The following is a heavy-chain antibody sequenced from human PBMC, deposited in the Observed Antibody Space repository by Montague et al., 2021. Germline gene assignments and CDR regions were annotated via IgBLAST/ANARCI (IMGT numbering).Heavy chain of an antibody. CDR1: GGSISRSSYY. D-gene: IGHD2-8*01. J-gene: IGHJ5*02. CDR3: TRPWGYCTNDTYYFWFAP. Sequence: SDTLSLTCTVSGGSISRSSYYWGWLPPPPGKGLNRIGCIYSSGSTYYNPSLESRITISADTSKNQFSLRLSSVSAADTAVYYCTRPWGYCTNDTYYFWFAPWGQGILVTVSS. V-gene: IGHV4-39*01. CDR2: IYSSGST.